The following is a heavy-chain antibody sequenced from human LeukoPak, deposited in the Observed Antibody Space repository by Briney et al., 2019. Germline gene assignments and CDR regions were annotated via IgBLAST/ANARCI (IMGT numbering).Heavy chain of an antibody. CDR2: ISGSGSST. CDR3: ARDGLKTMVRGKIHYNYMDV. Sequence: GGSLRLSCAASGFTFSSYDMSWVRQAPGKGLEWVSAISGSGSSTCYADSVKGRFTISRDNSKSTMYLQMNSLRAEDTAVYYCARDGLKTMVRGKIHYNYMDVWGKGTTVSISS. D-gene: IGHD3-10*01. V-gene: IGHV3-23*01. CDR1: GFTFSSYD. J-gene: IGHJ6*03.